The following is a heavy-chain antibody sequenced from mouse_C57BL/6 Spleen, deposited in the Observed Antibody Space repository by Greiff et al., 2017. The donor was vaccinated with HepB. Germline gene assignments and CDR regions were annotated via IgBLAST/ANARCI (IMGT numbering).Heavy chain of an antibody. J-gene: IGHJ2*01. D-gene: IGHD4-1*01. V-gene: IGHV8-5*01. CDR3: AFLTGTGYFDY. Sequence: QVTLKESGPGILQPSQTLSLTCSFSGFSLSTSNMGIGWIRQPSGKGLEWLAHIWWNDDKYYNPSLKSRLTISKDTSNNQVFLKSTSVDTADTATYYCAFLTGTGYFDYWGQGTTLTVSS. CDR2: IWWNDDK. CDR1: GFSLSTSNMG.